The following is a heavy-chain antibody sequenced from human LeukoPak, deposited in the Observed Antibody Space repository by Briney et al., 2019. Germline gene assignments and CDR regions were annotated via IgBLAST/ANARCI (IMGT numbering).Heavy chain of an antibody. J-gene: IGHJ4*02. CDR1: GFTLSNYG. Sequence: GGSLRLSCAASGFTLSNYGMHWVRQAPGKGLEWVSSISSSSSYIYYADSVKGRFTISRDNAKNSLYLQMNSLRAEDTAVYYCARGSITGTTPEDYWGQGTLVTVSS. CDR3: ARGSITGTTPEDY. CDR2: ISSSSSYI. V-gene: IGHV3-21*01. D-gene: IGHD1-7*01.